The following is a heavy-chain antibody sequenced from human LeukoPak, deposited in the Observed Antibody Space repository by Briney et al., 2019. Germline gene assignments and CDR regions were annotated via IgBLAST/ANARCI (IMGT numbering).Heavy chain of an antibody. CDR1: VGSISSSSYY. D-gene: IGHD1-26*01. CDR3: ARVWEPKGTGTYYFDY. J-gene: IGHJ4*02. Sequence: PSETLSLSCTVSVGSISSSSYYWAWIRQAPGKGLEWIGNIYHTGSTYYNPSLKSRVTIFVDTSKNHYSLKLTSVTAADTAVYYCARVWEPKGTGTYYFDYWGQGALVTVSS. V-gene: IGHV4-39*02. CDR2: IYHTGST.